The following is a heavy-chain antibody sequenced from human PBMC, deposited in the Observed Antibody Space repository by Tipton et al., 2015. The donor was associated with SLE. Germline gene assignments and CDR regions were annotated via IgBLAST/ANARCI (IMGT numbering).Heavy chain of an antibody. V-gene: IGHV3-30*04. CDR1: GFTFSNYA. D-gene: IGHD6-13*01. CDR3: ARDLGIALYGMDV. Sequence: SLRLSCAASGFTFSNYAMHWVRQAPGKGLEWVAVISYDGSNKYYADSVKGRFTISRDNSKNTLYLQMNSLRAEDTAVYYCARDLGIALYGMDVCGQGTTVTVSS. J-gene: IGHJ6*02. CDR2: ISYDGSNK.